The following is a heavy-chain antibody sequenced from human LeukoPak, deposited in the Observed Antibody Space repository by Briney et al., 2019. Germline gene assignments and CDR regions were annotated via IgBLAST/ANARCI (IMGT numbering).Heavy chain of an antibody. J-gene: IGHJ4*02. CDR3: ARTGKLGYSSSWLLDY. V-gene: IGHV6-1*01. CDR1: GDSVSSNSAA. CDR2: TYYRSKWYN. D-gene: IGHD6-13*01. Sequence: SQTLSDTCAISGDSVSSNSAAWNWIRQPPSRGLEWLGRTYYRSKWYNDYAVSVKSRITINPDTSKNQFSLQLNSVTPEDTAVYYCARTGKLGYSSSWLLDYWGQGTLVTVSS.